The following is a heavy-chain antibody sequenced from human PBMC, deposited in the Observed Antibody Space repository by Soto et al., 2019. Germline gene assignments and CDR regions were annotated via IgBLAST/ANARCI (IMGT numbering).Heavy chain of an antibody. Sequence: EVQLLESGGGLVQPGGSLRLSCAASGFTFSSYAMSWVRQAPGKGLEWVSAISGSGGSTYYADSVKGRFTISRDNSKNTLYLQMNSLRAEDTAVYYCAKSGIAAAGRGGYYFDYWGQGTLVTVSS. J-gene: IGHJ4*02. CDR3: AKSGIAAAGRGGYYFDY. V-gene: IGHV3-23*01. CDR2: ISGSGGST. CDR1: GFTFSSYA. D-gene: IGHD6-13*01.